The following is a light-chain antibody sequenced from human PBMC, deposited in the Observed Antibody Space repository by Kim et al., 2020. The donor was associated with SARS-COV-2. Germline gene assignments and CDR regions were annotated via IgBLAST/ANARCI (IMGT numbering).Light chain of an antibody. CDR1: KLEDKY. CDR2: QDN. Sequence: PGQTASNTGSVYKLEDKYVSWYQQKPGQSPVVLIYQDNQRPSGIPERFSGSNAGNTATLTISGTQAMDEADYYCQAWDSSTHNYVFGAGTKVTVL. V-gene: IGLV3-1*01. CDR3: QAWDSSTHNYV. J-gene: IGLJ1*01.